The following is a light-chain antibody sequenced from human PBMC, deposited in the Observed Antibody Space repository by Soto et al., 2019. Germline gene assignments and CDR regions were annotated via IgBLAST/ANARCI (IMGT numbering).Light chain of an antibody. J-gene: IGLJ1*01. CDR2: TNN. CDR3: AAWDDSLNGSV. V-gene: IGLV1-44*01. CDR1: SSNIGLNT. Sequence: QSVLTQPPSASGTPGQTVTISCSGSSSNIGLNTVNWYQQVPGTAPKLLIYTNNQRPAGVPDRFSGSKSGTSASLAISGLQSEGEADYYCAAWDDSLNGSVFGTGTKLTVL.